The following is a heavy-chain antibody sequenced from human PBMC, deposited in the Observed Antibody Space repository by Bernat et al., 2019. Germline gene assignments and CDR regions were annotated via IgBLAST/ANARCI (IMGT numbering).Heavy chain of an antibody. CDR1: GYTFTNYA. J-gene: IGHJ4*02. CDR3: ARQGSSSSWGTSESFDY. V-gene: IGHV1-3*04. Sequence: QVQLVQSGAAVRKPGASVKVSCKASGYTFTNYAIHWVRPAPEQRPEWMGWLHTGNGNTRYSQKFQGRVTITRDTSASTAYMELSSLTSEDTAVYYCARQGSSSSWGTSESFDYWGQGTLVTVSS. D-gene: IGHD6-13*01. CDR2: LHTGNGNT.